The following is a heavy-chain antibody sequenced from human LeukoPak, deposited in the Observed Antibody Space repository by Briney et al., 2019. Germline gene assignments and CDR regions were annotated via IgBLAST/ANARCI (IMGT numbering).Heavy chain of an antibody. J-gene: IGHJ3*02. V-gene: IGHV1-2*06. Sequence: ASVTVSCKASGYTFTGYYMHWVRQAPGQGLEWMGRINPNSGGTNYAQKFQGRVTMTRDTSISTAYMELSRLRSDDTAVYYCARSVGYRSLSKNAFDIWGQGTMVTVSS. CDR2: INPNSGGT. D-gene: IGHD5-18*01. CDR3: ARSVGYRSLSKNAFDI. CDR1: GYTFTGYY.